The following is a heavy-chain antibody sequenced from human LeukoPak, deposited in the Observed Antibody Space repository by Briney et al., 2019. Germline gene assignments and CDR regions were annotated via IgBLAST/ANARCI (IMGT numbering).Heavy chain of an antibody. CDR1: GDAISGFY. CDR2: IYYSGST. D-gene: IGHD6-13*01. V-gene: IGHV4-59*01. J-gene: IGHJ4*02. CDR3: AREVVAAAGTVDY. Sequence: SETLSLTCTVSGDAISGFYWSWIRQPPGKGLEWIGYIYYSGSTNYNPSLKSRVTISVDTSKNQFSLKLTSVTAADTAVYYCAREVVAAAGTVDYWGQGTLVTVSS.